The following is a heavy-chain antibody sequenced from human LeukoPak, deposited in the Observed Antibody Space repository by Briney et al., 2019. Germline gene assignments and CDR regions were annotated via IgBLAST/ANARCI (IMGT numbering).Heavy chain of an antibody. J-gene: IGHJ4*02. CDR2: IYYSGST. V-gene: IGHV4-59*01. CDR3: AKSSYSIFDY. Sequence: SETLSLTCTVSGGSISSYYWSWIRQPAGKGLEWIGYIYYSGSTNYNPSLKSRVTISVDTSKNQFSLKLSSVTAADTAVYYCAKSSYSIFDYWGQGTLVTVSS. CDR1: GGSISSYY. D-gene: IGHD5-18*01.